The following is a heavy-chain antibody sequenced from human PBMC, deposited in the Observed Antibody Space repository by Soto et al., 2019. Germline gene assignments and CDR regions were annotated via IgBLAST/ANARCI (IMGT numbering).Heavy chain of an antibody. CDR1: GGSISSGGYY. CDR2: IYYIGST. CDR3: ARGFGFTMVRGVSTFDY. V-gene: IGHV4-61*03. J-gene: IGHJ4*02. Sequence: PSETLSLTCTVSGGSISSGGYYWSWIRQHPGKGLEWIGYIYYIGSTNYNPSLKSRVTISVDTSKNPFSLKLSSVTAADTAVYYCARGFGFTMVRGVSTFDYWGQGTLVTVSS. D-gene: IGHD3-10*01.